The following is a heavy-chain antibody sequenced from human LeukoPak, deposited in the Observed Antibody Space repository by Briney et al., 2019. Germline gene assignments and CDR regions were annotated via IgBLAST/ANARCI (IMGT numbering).Heavy chain of an antibody. J-gene: IGHJ5*02. CDR2: ISGSGGST. CDR3: AKPYYGSGELDP. CDR1: GFTFSSYA. D-gene: IGHD3-10*01. Sequence: PGGSLRLSCAASGFTFSSYAMSWVRQAPGKGLEWVSAISGSGGSTYYADSVKGRFTISRDDSKNTLYLQMNSLRAEDTAVYYCAKPYYGSGELDPWGQGTLVTVSS. V-gene: IGHV3-23*01.